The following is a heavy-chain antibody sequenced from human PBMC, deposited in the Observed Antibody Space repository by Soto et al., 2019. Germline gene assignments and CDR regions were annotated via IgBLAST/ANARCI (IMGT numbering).Heavy chain of an antibody. CDR3: AREDEDYGGNDY. J-gene: IGHJ4*02. Sequence: ESGGGLVKPGGSLRLSCAASGFTFSSYSMNWVRQAPGKGLEWVSSISSSSSYIYYADSVKGRFTISRDNAKNSLYLQMNSLRAEDTAVYYCAREDEDYGGNDYWGQGTLVTVSS. CDR2: ISSSSSYI. CDR1: GFTFSSYS. D-gene: IGHD4-17*01. V-gene: IGHV3-21*01.